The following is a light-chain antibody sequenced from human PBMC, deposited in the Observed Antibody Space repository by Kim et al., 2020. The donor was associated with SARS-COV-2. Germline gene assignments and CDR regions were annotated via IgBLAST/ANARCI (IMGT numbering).Light chain of an antibody. Sequence: ATINCKSSQSVLSSSNNKNYLAWYHQKPGQPPKLLIYWASTRESGVPARFSGSGSGTDFTLTISSLQAEDVAVYYCQQYYSTPLTFGPGTKVDIK. CDR2: WAS. CDR3: QQYYSTPLT. J-gene: IGKJ3*01. CDR1: QSVLSSSNNKNY. V-gene: IGKV4-1*01.